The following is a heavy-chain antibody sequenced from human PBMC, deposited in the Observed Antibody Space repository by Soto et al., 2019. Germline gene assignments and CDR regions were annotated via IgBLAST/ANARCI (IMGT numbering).Heavy chain of an antibody. D-gene: IGHD3-9*01. J-gene: IGHJ3*02. Sequence: GGSLRLSCAASGFTFSSYGMHWVRQAPGKGLGWVAVISYDGSNKYYADSVKGRFTISRDNSKNTLYLQMNSLRAEDTVVYYCAKMYYDILTGYNDAFDIWGQGTMVTVSS. CDR3: AKMYYDILTGYNDAFDI. CDR1: GFTFSSYG. CDR2: ISYDGSNK. V-gene: IGHV3-30*18.